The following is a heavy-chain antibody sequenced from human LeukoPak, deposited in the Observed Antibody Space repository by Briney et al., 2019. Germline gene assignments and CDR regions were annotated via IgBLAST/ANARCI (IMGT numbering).Heavy chain of an antibody. CDR1: GYTFTSYY. V-gene: IGHV1-46*01. CDR3: ARDFWVTTVSTPDY. D-gene: IGHD4-11*01. Sequence: GASVKVSCKASGYTFTSYYIHWVRQAPGQGLEWMGIINPAGGSTTYAQKFQGSRLTLTRDTSTSTVYMELSSLRSEDTAVYYCARDFWVTTVSTPDYWGQGTLVTVSS. J-gene: IGHJ4*02. CDR2: INPAGGST.